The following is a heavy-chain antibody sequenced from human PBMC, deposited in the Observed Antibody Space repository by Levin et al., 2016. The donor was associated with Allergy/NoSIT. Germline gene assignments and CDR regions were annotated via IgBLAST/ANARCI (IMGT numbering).Heavy chain of an antibody. J-gene: IGHJ6*02. D-gene: IGHD4-23*01. CDR3: ARVPGITLVNYYYYGMDV. CDR1: GGTFSSYA. Sequence: SVKVSCKASGGTFSSYAISWVRQAPGQGLEWMGGIIPIFGTANYAQKFQGRVTITADKSTSTAYMELSSLRSEDTAVYYCARVPGITLVNYYYYGMDVWGQGTTVTVSS. V-gene: IGHV1-69*06. CDR2: IIPIFGTA.